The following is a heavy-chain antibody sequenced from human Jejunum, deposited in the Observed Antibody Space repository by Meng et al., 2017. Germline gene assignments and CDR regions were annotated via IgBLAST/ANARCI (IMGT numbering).Heavy chain of an antibody. J-gene: IGHJ4*02. CDR3: ARLGYCSSTSCYPDY. V-gene: IGHV4-4*02. CDR2: IYHNGNT. D-gene: IGHD2-2*01. CDR1: GGSIRSSHW. Sequence: QVQLQESGPGLVKPSGTLSPPCPVSGGSIRSSHWWSWVRQPPGKGLGWIGEIYHNGNTNYNPSLKSRVTISSDKSKNQFSLKLSSVTAADTAVYYCARLGYCSSTSCYPDYWGQGTLVTVSS.